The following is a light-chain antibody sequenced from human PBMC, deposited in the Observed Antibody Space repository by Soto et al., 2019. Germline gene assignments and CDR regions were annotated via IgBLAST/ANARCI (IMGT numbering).Light chain of an antibody. CDR2: EVS. J-gene: IGLJ2*01. CDR1: SNDIGTYNY. CDR3: TSFTTSTTVV. V-gene: IGLV2-14*01. Sequence: QSVLTQPASVSGSPGQSITISCTGTSNDIGTYNYVSWYQQHPGKAPQLLIYEVSNRPSGVSNRFSGSKSGNTASLTISGLQAEDEADYHCTSFTTSTTVVFGGGTKLTVL.